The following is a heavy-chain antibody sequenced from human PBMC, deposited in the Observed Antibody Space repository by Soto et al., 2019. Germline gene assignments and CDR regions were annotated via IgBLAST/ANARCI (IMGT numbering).Heavy chain of an antibody. CDR2: INHSGST. CDR1: GGSFSGYY. CDR3: ARGKVVRGSYVTLDY. J-gene: IGHJ4*02. V-gene: IGHV4-34*01. D-gene: IGHD3-10*01. Sequence: QVQRQQWGAGLLKPSETLSLTSAVYGGSFSGYYWSWIRQPPGKGLEWIGEINHSGSTNYNPSLKSRVTLAVDTSKNQFSLKLSSVTAADTAVYYCARGKVVRGSYVTLDYWGQGTLVTVSS.